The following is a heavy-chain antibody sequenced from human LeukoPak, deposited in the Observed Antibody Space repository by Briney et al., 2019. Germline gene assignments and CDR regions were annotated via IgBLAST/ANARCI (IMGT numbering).Heavy chain of an antibody. CDR2: ISSSSGYT. V-gene: IGHV3-11*06. CDR1: GFTFSDYY. Sequence: GGSLRLSCAASGFTFSDYYMSWIRQAPGKGLEWVSYISSSSGYTNYADSVKGRFTISRDNAKNSLYLQMNSLRAEDTAVYYCAGELAAAANNWFDPWGQGTLVTVSS. J-gene: IGHJ5*02. D-gene: IGHD6-13*01. CDR3: AGELAAAANNWFDP.